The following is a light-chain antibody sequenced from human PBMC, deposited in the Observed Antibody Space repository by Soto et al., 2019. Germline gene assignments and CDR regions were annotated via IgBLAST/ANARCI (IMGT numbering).Light chain of an antibody. V-gene: IGKV1-39*01. CDR3: QQSDSTPPA. CDR1: QSISKY. Sequence: DIQMTQSPSSLSASVGDRVTITWRASQSISKYLNWYQQKPGKAPKLQIYVTSSLQRGVPSRFSGSGSVTDFTPPISSLQPEDFATYYCQQSDSTPPAFGGGTKVEIK. J-gene: IGKJ4*01. CDR2: VTS.